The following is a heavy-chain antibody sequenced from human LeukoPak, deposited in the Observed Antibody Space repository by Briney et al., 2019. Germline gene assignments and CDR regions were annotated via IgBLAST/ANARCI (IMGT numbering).Heavy chain of an antibody. J-gene: IGHJ4*02. D-gene: IGHD6-19*01. Sequence: GGSLRLSCAASGFTFSSYGMTWVRHAPGKGLEWVSDFGYSGYSTYYADSVNGRFTISRDNYKNTLYLQMNSLRAEDTAVYYCAKDLGDYTSGWNGVFDYWGQGTLVSVSS. CDR2: FGYSGYST. CDR3: AKDLGDYTSGWNGVFDY. V-gene: IGHV3-23*01. CDR1: GFTFSSYG.